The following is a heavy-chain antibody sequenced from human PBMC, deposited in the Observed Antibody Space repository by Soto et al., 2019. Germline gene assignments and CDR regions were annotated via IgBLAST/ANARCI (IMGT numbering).Heavy chain of an antibody. CDR1: GFTFSSYG. Sequence: SLRLSCAASGFTFSSYGMHWVRQAPGKGLEWVAVIWYDGSNKYYADSVKGRFTISRDNSKNTLYLQMNSLRAEDTAVYYCARGRYCSSTSCYSPGPQFDYWGQGTLVTVSS. D-gene: IGHD2-2*02. V-gene: IGHV3-33*01. CDR2: IWYDGSNK. J-gene: IGHJ4*02. CDR3: ARGRYCSSTSCYSPGPQFDY.